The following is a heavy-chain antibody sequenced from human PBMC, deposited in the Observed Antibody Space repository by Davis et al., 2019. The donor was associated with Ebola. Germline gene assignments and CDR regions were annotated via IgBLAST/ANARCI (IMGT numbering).Heavy chain of an antibody. J-gene: IGHJ4*02. Sequence: GESLKISCAASGFTFSSYWMSWIRQAPGKGLEWVSYISPSNTYTFYADSVKGRFTISRDNAKNSLYLQMNSLRAEDTAVYYCARASSESCSDCWGQGTLVTVSS. D-gene: IGHD3-22*01. V-gene: IGHV3-21*05. CDR1: GFTFSSYW. CDR3: ARASSESCSDC. CDR2: ISPSNTYT.